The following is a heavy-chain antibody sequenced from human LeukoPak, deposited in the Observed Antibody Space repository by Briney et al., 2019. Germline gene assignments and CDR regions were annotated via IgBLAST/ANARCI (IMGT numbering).Heavy chain of an antibody. J-gene: IGHJ5*02. CDR3: ASSPKSNNWFDP. CDR2: IYYSGST. Sequence: SETLSLTCTVSGGSISSGDYYWSWIRQPTGKGLEWIGYIYYSGSTYYNPSLKSRVTISVDTSKNQFSLKLSSVTAADTAVYYCASSPKSNNWFDPWGQGTLVTVSS. V-gene: IGHV4-30-4*01. CDR1: GGSISSGDYY.